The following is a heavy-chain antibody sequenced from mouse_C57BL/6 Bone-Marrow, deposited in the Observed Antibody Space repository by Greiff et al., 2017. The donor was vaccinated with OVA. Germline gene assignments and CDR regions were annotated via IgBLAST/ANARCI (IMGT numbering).Heavy chain of an antibody. Sequence: EVQLVESGGGLVQPKGSLKLSCAASGFSFNTYAMNWVRQAPGKGLEWVARIRSKSNNYATYYADSVKDRFTISRDDSESMLYLQMNNLKTEDTAMYYCVRLGYNLYRGAMDYWGQGTSVTVSS. CDR2: IRSKSNNYAT. D-gene: IGHD1-3*01. CDR3: VRLGYNLYRGAMDY. V-gene: IGHV10-1*01. J-gene: IGHJ4*01. CDR1: GFSFNTYA.